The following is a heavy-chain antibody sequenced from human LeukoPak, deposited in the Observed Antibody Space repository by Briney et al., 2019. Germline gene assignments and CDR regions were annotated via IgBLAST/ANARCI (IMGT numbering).Heavy chain of an antibody. CDR1: EYTLTELS. CDR2: FDPEDGEP. J-gene: IGHJ3*02. V-gene: IGHV1-24*01. Sequence: ALVKVSCKVTEYTLTELSMHWVRLAPGKGLEWMGAFDPEDGEPIFAQEFQGRVTLTEDTSTDTAYMELSSLRSEDTAIYYCATEYSIDAFDIWGQGTLVTVSS. CDR3: ATEYSIDAFDI. D-gene: IGHD4-11*01.